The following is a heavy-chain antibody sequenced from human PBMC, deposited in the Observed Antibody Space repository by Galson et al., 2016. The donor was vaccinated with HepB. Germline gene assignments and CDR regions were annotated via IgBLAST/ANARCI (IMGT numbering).Heavy chain of an antibody. CDR3: ASFFGVVSGFPRYYYYGMDV. D-gene: IGHD3-3*01. J-gene: IGHJ6*02. V-gene: IGHV3-48*02. Sequence: LRLSCAASGFTFSSYSMNWVRQAPGKGLEWVSYISSSSSTIYYADSVKGRFTISRDNAKNSLYLQMNSLRDEDTAVYYCASFFGVVSGFPRYYYYGMDVWGQGTTVTVSS. CDR1: GFTFSSYS. CDR2: ISSSSSTI.